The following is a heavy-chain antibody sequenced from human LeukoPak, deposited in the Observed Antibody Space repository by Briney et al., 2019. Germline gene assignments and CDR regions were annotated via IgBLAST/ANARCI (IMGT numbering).Heavy chain of an antibody. CDR1: GFTFSNYG. CDR3: AKEKIVVLATSITGYYYYGMDV. D-gene: IGHD2-2*01. J-gene: IGHJ6*02. Sequence: PGGSLRLSCAASGFTFSNYGMTWVRQAPGKGLEWVAVISDSGRSTYYADSLKGRFTISRDNSENTLYLQMNSLRAEDSAVYYCAKEKIVVLATSITGYYYYGMDVWGQGITVTVSS. V-gene: IGHV3-23*01. CDR2: ISDSGRST.